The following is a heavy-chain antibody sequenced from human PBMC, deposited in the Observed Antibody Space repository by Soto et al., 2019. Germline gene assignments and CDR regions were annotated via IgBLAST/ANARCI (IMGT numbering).Heavy chain of an antibody. CDR1: GFTFSSHA. J-gene: IGHJ4*02. V-gene: IGHV3-23*01. CDR3: AKVSSSWYAGFFDL. D-gene: IGHD6-13*01. CDR2: LSDSGGSI. Sequence: GGSLRLSCTASGFTFSSHAMTWVRQSPGKGLEWVSGLSDSGGSIYYADSVKGRFTISRDNSMNTLYLQMKTLRAEDTAVYYCAKVSSSWYAGFFDLWGQGTLVTVSS.